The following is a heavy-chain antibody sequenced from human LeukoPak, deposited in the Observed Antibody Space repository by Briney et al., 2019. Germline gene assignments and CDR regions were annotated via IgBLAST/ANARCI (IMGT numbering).Heavy chain of an antibody. CDR3: ARSAYCGGDCYSFDY. Sequence: PGGSLRLSCAASGFTFSSYEMNWVRQAPGKGLEWVSYISSSGSTIYYADSVKGRFTISRDNAKNSLYLQMNSLRAEDTAVYYCARSAYCGGDCYSFDYWGQGTLVTVSS. D-gene: IGHD2-21*02. J-gene: IGHJ4*02. CDR1: GFTFSSYE. V-gene: IGHV3-48*03. CDR2: ISSSGSTI.